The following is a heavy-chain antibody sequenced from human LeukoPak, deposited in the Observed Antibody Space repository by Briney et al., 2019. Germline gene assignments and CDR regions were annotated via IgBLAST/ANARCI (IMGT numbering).Heavy chain of an antibody. Sequence: ASVKVSCKASGYTFTGYYMHWVRQAPGQGLEWMGWINPNSGGTNYAQKFQGRVTMTRDTSISTAYMELSRLRSDDTAVYYCARDSLYYYDSSGYLLPHDAFDIWGQGTMVTVSS. CDR3: ARDSLYYYDSSGYLLPHDAFDI. CDR1: GYTFTGYY. D-gene: IGHD3-22*01. CDR2: INPNSGGT. V-gene: IGHV1-2*02. J-gene: IGHJ3*02.